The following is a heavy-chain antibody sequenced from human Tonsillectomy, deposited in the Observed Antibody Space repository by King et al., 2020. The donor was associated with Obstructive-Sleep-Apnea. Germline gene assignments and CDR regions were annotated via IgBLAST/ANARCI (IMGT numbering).Heavy chain of an antibody. V-gene: IGHV4-39*07. CDR1: GGSISSSSYY. J-gene: IGHJ4*02. D-gene: IGHD6-19*01. CDR3: ARVDDNSGCFYFDY. CDR2: IVYTGST. Sequence: QLQESGPGLVKPSETLSLTCTVSGGSISSSSYYWGWIRHPPGKGLEWSGSIVYTGSTYYNSSLKSRVTISVDKSKNQFSLKLSSVTAADTAVYYCARVDDNSGCFYFDYWGQGTLATVSS.